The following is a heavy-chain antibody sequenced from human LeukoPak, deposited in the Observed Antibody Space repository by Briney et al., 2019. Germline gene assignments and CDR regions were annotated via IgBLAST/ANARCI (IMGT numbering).Heavy chain of an antibody. CDR2: ISSHGGST. J-gene: IGHJ4*02. CDR3: ARAADVLVAAALNSHFDY. V-gene: IGHV3-64*01. D-gene: IGHD2-2*01. Sequence: PGGSVCLSCAASGFTFSSYAMHWVRQAPGKGLEYVSAISSHGGSTYYANSVKGRFTISRDNSKNTVYLQMGSLRAEDMAVYYCARAADVLVAAALNSHFDYWDQGTVVTVSS. CDR1: GFTFSSYA.